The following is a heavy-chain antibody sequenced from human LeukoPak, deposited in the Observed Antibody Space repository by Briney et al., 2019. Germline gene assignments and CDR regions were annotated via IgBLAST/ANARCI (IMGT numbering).Heavy chain of an antibody. D-gene: IGHD3-10*01. CDR2: INHSGGT. V-gene: IGHV4-34*01. CDR3: ARGLPYGSGSYADY. Sequence: PSETLSLTCAVYGGSFSGYYWSWIRQPPGKGLEWIGEINHSGGTNYNPSLKSRVTISVDTSKNQFSLKLSSVTAADTAVYYCARGLPYGSGSYADYWGQGTLVTVSS. J-gene: IGHJ4*02. CDR1: GGSFSGYY.